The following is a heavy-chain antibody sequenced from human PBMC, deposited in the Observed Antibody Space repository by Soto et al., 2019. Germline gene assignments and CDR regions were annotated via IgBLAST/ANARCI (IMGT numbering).Heavy chain of an antibody. CDR2: IKQDESEK. CDR1: GFTFSTYW. Sequence: GGSLRLSCVASGFTFSTYWMSWVRQAPGKGLEWVANIKQDESEKYYVDSVKGRFTISRDNAKNSMSLQMNSMRAEDTAEYYWARVALRFESSTVRPLDFWGKGILVPVSP. D-gene: IGHD2-2*01. V-gene: IGHV3-7*05. CDR3: ARVALRFESSTVRPLDF. J-gene: IGHJ4*02.